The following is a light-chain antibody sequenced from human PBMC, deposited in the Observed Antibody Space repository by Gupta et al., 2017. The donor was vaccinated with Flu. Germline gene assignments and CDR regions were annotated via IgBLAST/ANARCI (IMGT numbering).Light chain of an antibody. CDR1: QSITMY. CDR3: QQSDSAPRA. CDR2: AAS. J-gene: IGKJ1*01. Sequence: PSSLSASLGDRVTIICRASQSITMYLNWYQQKSGKAPRLLIYAASRLQSGVPSRFSGSGSGTDFTLTINGLQPEDLATYYCQQSDSAPRAFGQGTKVEIK. V-gene: IGKV1-39*01.